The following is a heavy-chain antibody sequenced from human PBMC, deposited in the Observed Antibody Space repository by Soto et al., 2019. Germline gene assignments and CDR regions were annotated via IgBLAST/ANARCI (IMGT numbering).Heavy chain of an antibody. CDR1: GFTFSSSC. D-gene: IGHD1-1*01. Sequence: PGGSLRLSCAASGFTFSSSCIHWVRQAPGKGLEWVAVISYDGINKFYADSVKGRFTISRDNFRNTLYLQMNSLRAEDTAVYYCATEFHSWKSFDYLGQRTLVTVCS. CDR3: ATEFHSWKSFDY. V-gene: IGHV3-30*03. J-gene: IGHJ4*02. CDR2: ISYDGINK.